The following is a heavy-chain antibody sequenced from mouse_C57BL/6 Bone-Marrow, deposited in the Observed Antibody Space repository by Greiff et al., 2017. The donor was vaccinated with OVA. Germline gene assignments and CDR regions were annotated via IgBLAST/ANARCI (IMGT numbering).Heavy chain of an antibody. CDR2: IYPRSGNT. Sequence: AQLQQSGAELARPGASVKLSCKASGYTFTSYGISWVKQRTGQGLEWIGEIYPRSGNTYYNEKFKGKATLTADKSSSTAYMELRSLTSEDSAVYFCARAPYGSSPWFAYWGQGTLVTVSA. D-gene: IGHD1-1*01. J-gene: IGHJ3*01. CDR1: GYTFTSYG. V-gene: IGHV1-81*01. CDR3: ARAPYGSSPWFAY.